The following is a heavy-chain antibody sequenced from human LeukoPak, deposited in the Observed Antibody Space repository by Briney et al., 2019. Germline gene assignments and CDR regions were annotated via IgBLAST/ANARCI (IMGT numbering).Heavy chain of an antibody. CDR3: ARGIDY. V-gene: IGHV3-53*01. CDR2: IYSGTI. Sequence: GGSLRLSCTVSGFTVSSNSMSWVRQAPGKGLEWVSFIYSGTIHYSDSVKDRFTISRDNSKNTLYLQMNSLRAEDTAVYYCARGIDYWGRGTLVTVSS. J-gene: IGHJ4*02. CDR1: GFTVSSNS.